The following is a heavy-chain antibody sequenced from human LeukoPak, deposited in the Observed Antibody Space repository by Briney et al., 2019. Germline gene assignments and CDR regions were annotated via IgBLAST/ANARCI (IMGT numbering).Heavy chain of an antibody. Sequence: SETLSLTCTVSGGSMSTYYWSWIRQPPGKGLEWIGYIYTSGSTNYNPSLKSRVTISVDTSKNQFSLKLSSVTAADTAVYYCERGPFRLGGYDSFYIWGKGKMVTVSS. V-gene: IGHV4-59*01. J-gene: IGHJ3*02. CDR1: GGSMSTYY. CDR3: ERGPFRLGGYDSFYI. CDR2: IYTSGST. D-gene: IGHD3-10*01.